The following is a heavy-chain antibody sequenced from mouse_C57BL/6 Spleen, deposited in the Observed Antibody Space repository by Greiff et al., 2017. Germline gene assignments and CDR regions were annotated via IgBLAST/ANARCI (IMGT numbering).Heavy chain of an antibody. CDR1: GYTFTDYE. J-gene: IGHJ4*01. CDR2: IDPETGGT. V-gene: IGHV1-15*01. CDR3: TRRTYDDYAMDY. Sequence: VKLMESGAELVRPGASVTLSCKASGYTFTDYEMHWVKQTPVHGLEWIGAIDPETGGTAYNQKFKGKAILTADKSSSTAYMELRSLTSEDSAVYYCTRRTYDDYAMDYWGQGTSVTVSS. D-gene: IGHD2-3*01.